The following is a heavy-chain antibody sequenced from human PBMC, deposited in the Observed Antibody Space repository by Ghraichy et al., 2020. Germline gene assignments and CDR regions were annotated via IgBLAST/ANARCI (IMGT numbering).Heavy chain of an antibody. V-gene: IGHV4-34*01. CDR2: INHSGST. CDR3: ARGAAAGTWGYYYYGMDV. CDR1: GGSFSGYY. D-gene: IGHD6-13*01. Sequence: GSLRLSCAVYGGSFSGYYWSWIRQPPGKGLEWIGEINHSGSTNYNPSLKSRVTISVDTSKNQFSLKLSSVTAADTAVYYCARGAAAGTWGYYYYGMDVWGQGTTVTVSS. J-gene: IGHJ6*02.